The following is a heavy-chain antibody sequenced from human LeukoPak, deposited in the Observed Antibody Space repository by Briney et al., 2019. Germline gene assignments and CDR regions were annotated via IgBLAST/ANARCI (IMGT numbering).Heavy chain of an antibody. Sequence: PVGSLRLSCAASGFSNYAMHWVRQAPGKGLECVSAISSNGSTTYYANSVKGRFPISRDSSKTILFLQMGSLTTEDMAVYYCARPIQDSGIFRGLVYWGQGILVTVSS. D-gene: IGHD3-10*01. CDR1: GFSNYA. CDR3: ARPIQDSGIFRGLVY. V-gene: IGHV3-64*01. CDR2: ISSNGSTT. J-gene: IGHJ4*02.